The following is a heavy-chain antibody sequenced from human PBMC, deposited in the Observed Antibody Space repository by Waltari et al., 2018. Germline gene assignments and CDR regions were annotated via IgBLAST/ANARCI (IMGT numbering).Heavy chain of an antibody. CDR2: IWYDGSNK. D-gene: IGHD3-10*01. V-gene: IGHV3-33*01. J-gene: IGHJ6*02. CDR3: ARGGGATRFHYYYGMDV. Sequence: QVQLVESGGGVVQPGRSLRLSCAASGFTFSSYGMHWVREAPGKGLEWVAVIWYDGSNKYYADSVKGRFTISRDNSKNTLYLQMNSLRAEDTAVYYCARGGGATRFHYYYGMDVWGQGTTVTVSS. CDR1: GFTFSSYG.